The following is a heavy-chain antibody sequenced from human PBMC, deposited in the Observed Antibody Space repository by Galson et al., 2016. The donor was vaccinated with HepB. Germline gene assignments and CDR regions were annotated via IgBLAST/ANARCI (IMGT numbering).Heavy chain of an antibody. CDR1: GFTLNTYA. V-gene: IGHV3-23*01. Sequence: SLRLSCAASGFTLNTYAMSWVRQTPGKGLEWVSTVSGTGNNAWYADSVKGRFTISRENSKNTLYLQMSSLRADDTAVYFCARLGYRSTWFDYWGQGSLGTVSS. D-gene: IGHD6-13*01. J-gene: IGHJ5*01. CDR2: VSGTGNNA. CDR3: ARLGYRSTWFDY.